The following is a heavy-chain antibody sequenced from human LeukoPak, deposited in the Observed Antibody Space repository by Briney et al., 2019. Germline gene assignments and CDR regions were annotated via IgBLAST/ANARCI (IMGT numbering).Heavy chain of an antibody. CDR3: ARLGSLYSSWYGGAHGHFDY. CDR2: IYYSGST. Sequence: NPSETLSLTCTVSGGSISSSSYYWGWIRQPPGKGLEWIGSIYYSGSTYYNPSLKSRVTISVDTSKNQFSLKLSSVTAADTAVYYCARLGSLYSSWYGGAHGHFDYWGQGTLVTVSS. D-gene: IGHD6-13*01. CDR1: GGSISSSSYY. J-gene: IGHJ4*02. V-gene: IGHV4-39*07.